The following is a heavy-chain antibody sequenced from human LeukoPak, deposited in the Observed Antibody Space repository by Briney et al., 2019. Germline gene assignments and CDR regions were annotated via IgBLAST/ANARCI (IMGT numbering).Heavy chain of an antibody. CDR2: IYSGGST. J-gene: IGHJ6*02. CDR3: ARDATMVRGVTRYYYGMDV. CDR1: GFTVSSNY. Sequence: PGGSLRLSCAASGFTVSSNYMSWVRQAPGKGLEWVSVIYSGGSTYYADSVKGRFTISRDNSKNTLYLQMNSLRAEDTAVYYCARDATMVRGVTRYYYGMDVWGQGTTVTVSS. V-gene: IGHV3-66*01. D-gene: IGHD3-10*01.